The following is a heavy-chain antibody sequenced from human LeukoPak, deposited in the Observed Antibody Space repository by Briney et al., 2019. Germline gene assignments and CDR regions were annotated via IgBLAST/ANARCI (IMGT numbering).Heavy chain of an antibody. D-gene: IGHD2-15*01. Sequence: GESLKISCKGSGYSFTSYWIGWVRQMPGKGLEWMGIIYPGDSDTRYSPSFQGQVTISADKSIGTAYLQWSSLKASDTAMYYCARLLEYCSGGSCYPGDYWGQGTLVTVSS. V-gene: IGHV5-51*01. CDR3: ARLLEYCSGGSCYPGDY. J-gene: IGHJ4*02. CDR1: GYSFTSYW. CDR2: IYPGDSDT.